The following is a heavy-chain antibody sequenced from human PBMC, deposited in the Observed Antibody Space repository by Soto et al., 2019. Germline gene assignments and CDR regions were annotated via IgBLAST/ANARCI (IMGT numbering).Heavy chain of an antibody. V-gene: IGHV3-23*01. CDR3: AKGFRESSGYYPTFDH. CDR1: GFTFSSYA. J-gene: IGHJ4*01. D-gene: IGHD3-22*01. CDR2: ISGSGGRT. Sequence: EVQLLESGGGLVQPGGSLRLSCAASGFTFSSYAMSWVRQAPGKGLEWVSAISGSGGRTYYADSVKGRFTISRDNSKNTLYLQMNSVRAEDTAVHYCAKGFRESSGYYPTFDHWGHGTPGTVSS.